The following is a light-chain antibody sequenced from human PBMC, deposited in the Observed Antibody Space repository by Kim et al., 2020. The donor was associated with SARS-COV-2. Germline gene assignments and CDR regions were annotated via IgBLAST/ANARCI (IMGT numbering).Light chain of an antibody. CDR3: QSYDTSLNVVV. Sequence: KVTSSCTGNKSSIGSHYGAHRYQQRPGAAPRVLISRNDNRPSGVPDRFSGSKSGTSASLAITGLQADDEADYFCQSYDTSLNVVVFGGGTKVTVL. V-gene: IGLV1-40*01. CDR1: KSSIGSHYG. CDR2: RND. J-gene: IGLJ2*01.